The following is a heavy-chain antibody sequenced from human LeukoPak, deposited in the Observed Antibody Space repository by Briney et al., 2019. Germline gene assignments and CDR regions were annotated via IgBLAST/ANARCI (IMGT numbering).Heavy chain of an antibody. Sequence: PSETLSLTCTVSGGSISSSSYYWGWIRQPPGKGLEWIGSIHYSGSTYYNPSLKSRVTISVDTSKNQFSLKLSSVTSADTAVYYCARRKTLHQTYYDFWSGYFGRFDPWGQGTLVTVSS. CDR1: GGSISSSSYY. CDR2: IHYSGST. J-gene: IGHJ5*02. V-gene: IGHV4-39*01. CDR3: ARRKTLHQTYYDFWSGYFGRFDP. D-gene: IGHD3-3*01.